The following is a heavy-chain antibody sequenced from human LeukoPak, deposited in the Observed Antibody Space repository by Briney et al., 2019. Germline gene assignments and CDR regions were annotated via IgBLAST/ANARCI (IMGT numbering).Heavy chain of an antibody. CDR2: IYHSGST. J-gene: IGHJ3*02. CDR1: GGSISSSNW. V-gene: IGHV4-4*02. Sequence: SETLSLTCAVSGGSISSSNWWSWVRQPPGKGLEWIGEIYHSGSTNYNPSLKSRVTISVDKSKNQFSLKLSSVTAADTAVYYCARHSQQRHTWWARAFDIWGQGTMVTVSS. D-gene: IGHD2-15*01. CDR3: ARHSQQRHTWWARAFDI.